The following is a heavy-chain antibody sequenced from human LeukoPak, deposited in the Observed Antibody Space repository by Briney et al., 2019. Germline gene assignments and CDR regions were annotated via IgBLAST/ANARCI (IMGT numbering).Heavy chain of an antibody. CDR1: GFTFDDYV. CDR2: ISWDGGST. J-gene: IGHJ6*03. CDR3: ARAPGVRYYYYMDV. Sequence: GGSLRLSCAASGFTFDDYVMHWVRQAPGKGLEWVSLISWDGGSTYYADSVKGRFTISRDNVKNSLYLQMNSLRAEDTALYYCARAPGVRYYYYMDVWGKGTTVTVSS. V-gene: IGHV3-43D*03. D-gene: IGHD2-8*01.